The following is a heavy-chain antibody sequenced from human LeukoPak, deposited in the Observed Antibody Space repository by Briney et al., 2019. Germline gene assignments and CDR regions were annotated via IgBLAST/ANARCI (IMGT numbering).Heavy chain of an antibody. CDR1: GYTLTELS. Sequence: ASVKVSCKVSGYTLTELSMHWVRQAPGKGLEWMGGFDPEDGETIYAQKFQGRVTMTTDTSTSTAYMELRSLRSDDTAVYYCARGRELRGGYYYGMDVWGQGTTVTVSS. J-gene: IGHJ6*02. CDR3: ARGRELRGGYYYGMDV. D-gene: IGHD1-26*01. CDR2: FDPEDGET. V-gene: IGHV1-24*01.